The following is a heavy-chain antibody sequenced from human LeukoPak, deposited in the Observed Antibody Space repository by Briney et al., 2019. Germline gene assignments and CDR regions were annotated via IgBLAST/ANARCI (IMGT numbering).Heavy chain of an antibody. CDR1: GYTFTSYA. D-gene: IGHD3-22*01. J-gene: IGHJ5*02. CDR2: ISAYNGNT. CDR3: ARDGGLHYYDSSGYLVWFDP. Sequence: ASVKVSCKASGYTFTSYAMNWVRQAPGQGLEWMGWISAYNGNTNYAQKLQGRVTMTTDTSTSTAYMELRSLRSDDTAVYYCARDGGLHYYDSSGYLVWFDPWGQGTLVTVSS. V-gene: IGHV1-18*01.